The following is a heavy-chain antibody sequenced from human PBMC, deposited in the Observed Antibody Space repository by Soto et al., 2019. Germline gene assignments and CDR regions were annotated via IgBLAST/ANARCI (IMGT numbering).Heavy chain of an antibody. CDR3: ARAAKRYFDS. Sequence: QVQLGQSGAEVKKPGSSVNVSCKASGGTFNTFAISWVRQAPGQGLEYLGGIVPILGPAFYAQRFQGRVTITAGKSTNTAYLELTSLSSEDTAVYYCARAAKRYFDSWGQGTQVTVSS. CDR2: IVPILGPA. V-gene: IGHV1-69*06. J-gene: IGHJ4*02. CDR1: GGTFNTFA.